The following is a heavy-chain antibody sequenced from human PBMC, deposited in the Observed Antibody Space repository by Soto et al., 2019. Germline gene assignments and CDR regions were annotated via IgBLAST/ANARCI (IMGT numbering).Heavy chain of an antibody. D-gene: IGHD2-15*01. V-gene: IGHV4-59*12. J-gene: IGHJ4*02. CDR3: ARDAPGVAPY. Sequence: PSETLSLTCTVSGGSISSYYWSWIRQPPGKGLEWIGYIYYSGSTNYNPSLKSRILISIDTSKNQFSLRLSSVTAADTAVYYCARDAPGVAPYWGQGTLVTVSS. CDR2: IYYSGST. CDR1: GGSISSYY.